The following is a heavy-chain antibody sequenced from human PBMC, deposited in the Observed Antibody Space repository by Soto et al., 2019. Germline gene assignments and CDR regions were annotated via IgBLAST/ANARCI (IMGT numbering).Heavy chain of an antibody. V-gene: IGHV4-59*01. J-gene: IGHJ6*03. D-gene: IGHD3-16*01. CDR1: GGSISSSY. CDR3: ARDYAPGGSYSYMDV. CDR2: IYYTGGST. Sequence: SETLSLTCTVSGGSISSSYWNWIRQPPGKGLEWIGYIYYTGGSTNYNPSLKSRVTISVDTSKTQFSLRLNSVTAADAAVYYCARDYAPGGSYSYMDVWGKGTTVTVSS.